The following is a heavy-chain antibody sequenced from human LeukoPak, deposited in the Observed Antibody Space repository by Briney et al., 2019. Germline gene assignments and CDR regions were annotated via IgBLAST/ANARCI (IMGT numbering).Heavy chain of an antibody. CDR3: ASSYYYDSSGYYPEYFQH. CDR1: GGSISSYY. J-gene: IGHJ1*01. CDR2: IYYSGST. V-gene: IGHV4-59*08. D-gene: IGHD3-22*01. Sequence: SETLSLTCTVSGGSISSYYWSWIRQPPGKGLEWIGYIYYSGSTNYNPSLKSRVTISVDTSKNQFSLKLSPVTAADTAMYYCASSYYYDSSGYYPEYFQHWGQGTLVTVSS.